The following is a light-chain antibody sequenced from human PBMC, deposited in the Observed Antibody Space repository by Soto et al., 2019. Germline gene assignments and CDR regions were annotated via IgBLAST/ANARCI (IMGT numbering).Light chain of an antibody. CDR2: DAS. CDR1: QSVSSN. J-gene: IGKJ4*01. Sequence: EIVLTQSPSTLSLSPGERATLSCRASQSVSSNLAWYQQKPGQAPRLLIYDASNRATGIPVRFSGSGSGTDFTLTISSLQSEDFAVYYCQQYNNWALTFGGGTKVEIK. V-gene: IGKV3-11*01. CDR3: QQYNNWALT.